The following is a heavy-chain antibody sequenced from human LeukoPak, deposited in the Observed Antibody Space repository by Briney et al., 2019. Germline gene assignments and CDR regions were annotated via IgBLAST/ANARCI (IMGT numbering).Heavy chain of an antibody. J-gene: IGHJ4*02. CDR1: RFIFPSTG. Sequence: GGSLRLSCAASRFIFPSTGMHWVRQAPGKGLEWVSFIRYDGSDKYYADSVQGRFIISRDNSKNTLFLQMNSLRLDDTAVYYCVRDATVGAAYFDSWGQGALVTVSS. V-gene: IGHV3-30*02. CDR2: IRYDGSDK. D-gene: IGHD2-15*01. CDR3: VRDATVGAAYFDS.